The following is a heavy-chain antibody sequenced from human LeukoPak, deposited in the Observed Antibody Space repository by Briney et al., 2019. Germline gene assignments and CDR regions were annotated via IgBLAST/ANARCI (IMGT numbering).Heavy chain of an antibody. V-gene: IGHV4-61*02. D-gene: IGHD1-1*01. CDR3: AREERPKLSFDP. CDR1: GGSISSGSYY. CDR2: IYTSGST. Sequence: SQTLSLACTVSGGSISSGSYYWSWIRQPAGKGLEWIGRIYTSGSTNYNPSLKSRVTISVDTSKNQFSLKLSSVTAADTAVYYCAREERPKLSFDPWGQGTLVTVSS. J-gene: IGHJ5*02.